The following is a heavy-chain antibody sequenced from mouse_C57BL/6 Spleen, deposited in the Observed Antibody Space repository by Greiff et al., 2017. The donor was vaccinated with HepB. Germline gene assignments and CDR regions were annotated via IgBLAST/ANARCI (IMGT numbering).Heavy chain of an antibody. D-gene: IGHD1-1*01. CDR1: GYAFSSSW. J-gene: IGHJ2*01. Sequence: QVHVKQSGPELVKPGASVKISCKASGYAFSSSWMNWVKQRPGKGLEWIGRIYPGDGDTNYNGKFKGKATLTADKSSSTAYMQLSSLTSEDSAVYFCAITTEVAPYFDYWGLGTTLTVSS. V-gene: IGHV1-82*01. CDR2: IYPGDGDT. CDR3: AITTEVAPYFDY.